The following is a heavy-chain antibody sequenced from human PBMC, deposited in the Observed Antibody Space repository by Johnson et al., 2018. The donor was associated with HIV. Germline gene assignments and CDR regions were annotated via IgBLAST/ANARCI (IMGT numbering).Heavy chain of an antibody. V-gene: IGHV3-30*02. D-gene: IGHD6-19*01. CDR3: AKGSGWYSAFDI. J-gene: IGHJ3*02. CDR2: IRYDGTNK. CDR1: GFTFSSYG. Sequence: QMLLVESGGGVVQPGGSLRLSCAASGFTFSSYGMHWVRQAPGKGLEWVAFIRYDGTNKYYVESVRGRFTLSRDNSKNMLDLQMNSLTTEDTAIYYCAKGSGWYSAFDIWGQGTMVTVSS.